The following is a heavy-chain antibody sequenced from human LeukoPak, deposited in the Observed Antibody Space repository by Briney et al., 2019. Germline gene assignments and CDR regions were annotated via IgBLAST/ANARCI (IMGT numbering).Heavy chain of an antibody. D-gene: IGHD6-13*01. CDR1: GGSISSGDYY. CDR3: ARVVSRAAAAGNRYIDY. Sequence: SETLSLTCTVSGGSISSGDYYWSWIRQPPGKGLEWIGYIYYSGSTYYNPSLKSRVTISVDTSKNQFSLKLSSVTAADTAVYYCARVVSRAAAAGNRYIDYWGQGTLVTVSS. J-gene: IGHJ4*02. CDR2: IYYSGST. V-gene: IGHV4-30-4*08.